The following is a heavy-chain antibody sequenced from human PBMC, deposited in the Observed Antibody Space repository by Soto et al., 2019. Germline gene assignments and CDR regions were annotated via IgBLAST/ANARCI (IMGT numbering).Heavy chain of an antibody. CDR1: GYTFSSYA. CDR3: AKDQRGVSAAARMDV. J-gene: IGHJ6*02. Sequence: EVQLLESGGALVQPGGSLRLSCAASGYTFSSYAMTWVRQAPGKGLEWVSAISNSGGNTFHADSVKGRFTISRDNSKNTLYLQMSSLRAEDTAVYYCAKDQRGVSAAARMDVWGQGTTVTVSS. CDR2: ISNSGGNT. D-gene: IGHD6-13*01. V-gene: IGHV3-23*01.